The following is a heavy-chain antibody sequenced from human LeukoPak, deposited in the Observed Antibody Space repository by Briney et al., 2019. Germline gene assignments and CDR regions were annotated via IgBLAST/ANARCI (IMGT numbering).Heavy chain of an antibody. V-gene: IGHV3-64*04. J-gene: IGHJ4*02. D-gene: IGHD1-26*01. CDR3: ARDRGRLGYFDY. Sequence: GGSLRLSCSASGFTFSSYAMHWVRQAPGKGLEYVSAISSNGGSTYYADSVKGRFTISRDNSKNTLFLQIDSLRAEDTAVYYCARDRGRLGYFDYWGQGTLVTVSS. CDR1: GFTFSSYA. CDR2: ISSNGGST.